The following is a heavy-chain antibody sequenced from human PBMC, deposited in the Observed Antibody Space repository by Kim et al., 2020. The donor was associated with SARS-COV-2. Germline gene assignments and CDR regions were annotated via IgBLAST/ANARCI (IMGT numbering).Heavy chain of an antibody. D-gene: IGHD3-10*01. CDR2: ISSSSSYT. CDR1: GFTFSDYY. J-gene: IGHJ6*02. V-gene: IGHV3-11*05. Sequence: GGSLRLSCAASGFTFSDYYMSWIRQAPGKGLEWVSYISSSSSYTNYADSVKGRFTISRDNAKNSLYLQMNSLRAEDTAVYYCAIEESITMVRGPIIRGDVWGQGTTVTVSS. CDR3: AIEESITMVRGPIIRGDV.